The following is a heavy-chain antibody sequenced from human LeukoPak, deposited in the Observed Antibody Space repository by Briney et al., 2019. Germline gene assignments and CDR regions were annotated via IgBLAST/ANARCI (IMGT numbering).Heavy chain of an antibody. CDR1: GGTFSSYA. CDR2: IIPIFGTA. Sequence: SVKVSCKASGGTFSSYAISWVRQAPGQGLEWMGRIIPIFGTANYAQKFQGRVTITTDESTSTAYMELSSLRSEDTAVYYCARGYDFWSGSNWFDPWGQGTLVIVSS. CDR3: ARGYDFWSGSNWFDP. D-gene: IGHD3-3*01. V-gene: IGHV1-69*05. J-gene: IGHJ5*02.